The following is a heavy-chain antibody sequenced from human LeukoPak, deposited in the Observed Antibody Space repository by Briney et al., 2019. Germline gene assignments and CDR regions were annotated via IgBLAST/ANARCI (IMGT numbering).Heavy chain of an antibody. CDR3: ATGDFWSGYAFNY. D-gene: IGHD3-3*01. J-gene: IGHJ4*02. Sequence: GASVKVSCKVSGYTLTELSMHWVRQAPGKGLEWMGGFDPEDGETIYAQKFQGRVTMAEDTSTDTAYMELSSLRSEDTAVYYCATGDFWSGYAFNYWGQGTLVTVSS. CDR1: GYTLTELS. V-gene: IGHV1-24*01. CDR2: FDPEDGET.